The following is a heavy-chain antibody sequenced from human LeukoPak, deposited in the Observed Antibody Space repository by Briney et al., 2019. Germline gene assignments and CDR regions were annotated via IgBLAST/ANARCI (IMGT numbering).Heavy chain of an antibody. CDR1: GGSISSYY. D-gene: IGHD2-2*02. V-gene: IGHV4-4*07. CDR2: IYTSGST. Sequence: SETLSLTCTVSGGSISSYYWSWIRQPAGKGLEWIGRIYTSGSTNYNPSLKSRVTMSVDTSKNQFSLKLSSVTAADTAVYYCARASEICSSTSCYSRFDYWGQGTLVTVSS. J-gene: IGHJ4*02. CDR3: ARASEICSSTSCYSRFDY.